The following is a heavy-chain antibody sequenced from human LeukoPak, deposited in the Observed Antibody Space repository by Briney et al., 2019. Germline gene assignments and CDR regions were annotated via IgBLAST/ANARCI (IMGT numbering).Heavy chain of an antibody. CDR2: IRDDRSNK. CDR1: GFTFTSYG. V-gene: IGHV3-30*02. Sequence: GGSLRLSCAASGFTFTSYGIHWVRQAPGQGLEWVAFIRDDRSNKYYADSVKGRFTISRDTSKNTLYLQLNSLRAEDTAVYYCEKDRRVAAAGYYFDYWGQGTLVTVSS. D-gene: IGHD6-13*01. CDR3: EKDRRVAAAGYYFDY. J-gene: IGHJ4*02.